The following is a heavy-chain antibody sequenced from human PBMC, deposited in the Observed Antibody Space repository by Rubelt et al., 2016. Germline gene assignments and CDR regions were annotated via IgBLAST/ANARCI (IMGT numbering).Heavy chain of an antibody. CDR3: RGIWGSYIDY. D-gene: IGHD3-16*01. J-gene: IGHJ4*02. CDR2: FDPEDGET. V-gene: IGHV1-24*01. CDR1: GYTLTELS. Sequence: QVQLVQSGAEVKKPGASVKVSCKVSGYTLTELSMHWVRQAPGKGLEWMGGFDPEDGETIYAQSVQGMVTMTGDTSTDTAYMELSSLRSEDTAVYYCRGIWGSYIDYWGQGTLVTVSS.